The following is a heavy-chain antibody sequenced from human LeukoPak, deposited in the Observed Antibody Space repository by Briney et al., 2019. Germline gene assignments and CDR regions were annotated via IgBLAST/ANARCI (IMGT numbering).Heavy chain of an antibody. Sequence: ASVKVSCKASVGTFSSYAISWVRQAPVQGLEWMGWIIPIFGTANYAQRFQGRVTITADKSTSTSYMELSSLRSEDTAVYYCARGGAVTGRNYYYYYYYIDVWGKGTTVTVSS. J-gene: IGHJ6*03. D-gene: IGHD6-19*01. CDR2: IIPIFGTA. CDR1: VGTFSSYA. V-gene: IGHV1-69*06. CDR3: ARGGAVTGRNYYYYYYYIDV.